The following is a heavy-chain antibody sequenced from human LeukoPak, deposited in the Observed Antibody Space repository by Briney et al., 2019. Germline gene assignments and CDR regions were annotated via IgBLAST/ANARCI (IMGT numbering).Heavy chain of an antibody. CDR3: ARGYHHPGIAAADPGFDY. CDR2: INHSGST. J-gene: IGHJ4*02. Sequence: PSETLSLTCTVSGGSISSYYWSWIRQPPGKGLEWIGEINHSGSTNYNPSLKSRVTISVDTSKNQFSLKLSSVTAADTAVYYCARGYHHPGIAAADPGFDYWGQGTLVTVSS. CDR1: GGSISSYY. D-gene: IGHD6-13*01. V-gene: IGHV4-34*01.